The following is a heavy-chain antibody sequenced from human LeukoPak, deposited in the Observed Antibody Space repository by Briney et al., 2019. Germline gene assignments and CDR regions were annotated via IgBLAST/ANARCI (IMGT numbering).Heavy chain of an antibody. CDR2: IYYSGST. J-gene: IGHJ6*02. D-gene: IGHD6-19*01. V-gene: IGHV4-61*05. CDR3: ARHSSEGYYGMDV. Sequence: NPSETLSLTCTVSGGSISSSSYYWSWIRQPPGKGLEWIGYIYYSGSTNYNPSLKSRVTISVDTSKNQFSLKLSSVTAADTAVYYCARHSSEGYYGMDVWGQGTTVTVSS. CDR1: GGSISSSSYY.